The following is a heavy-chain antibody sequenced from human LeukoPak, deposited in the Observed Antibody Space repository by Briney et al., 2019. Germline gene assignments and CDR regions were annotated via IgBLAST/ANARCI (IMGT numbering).Heavy chain of an antibody. CDR2: IIPIFGTA. V-gene: IGHV1-69*13. D-gene: IGHD6-19*01. CDR3: ARGAPAEYYYYGMDV. Sequence: SVKVSCKASGGTFSSYAISWVRQAPGQGPEWMGGIIPIFGTANYAQKFQGRVTITADESTSTAYMELSSLRSEDTAVYYCARGAPAEYYYYGMDVWGQGTTVTVSS. CDR1: GGTFSSYA. J-gene: IGHJ6*02.